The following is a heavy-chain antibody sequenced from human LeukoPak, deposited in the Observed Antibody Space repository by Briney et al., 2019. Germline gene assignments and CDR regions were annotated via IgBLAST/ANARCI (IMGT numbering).Heavy chain of an antibody. V-gene: IGHV5-51*01. Sequence: GESLKISCKGSGYSITTDWIGWVRQTPGKGLEWMGIVYLGDSDTRYSPSFQGQVTISADRSINTAYLQWSSLTASDTAMYYCASRPFETTVVPWDFYWGQGTQVTVSS. CDR2: VYLGDSDT. D-gene: IGHD4-23*01. CDR3: ASRPFETTVVPWDFY. J-gene: IGHJ4*02. CDR1: GYSITTDW.